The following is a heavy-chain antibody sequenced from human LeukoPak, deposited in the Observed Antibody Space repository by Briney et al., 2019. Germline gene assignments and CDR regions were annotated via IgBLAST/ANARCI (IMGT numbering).Heavy chain of an antibody. CDR1: GGSISSYY. D-gene: IGHD5-18*01. CDR3: ARVGYSYGFYYFDY. CDR2: IYCSGST. Sequence: PSETLSLTCTVSGGSISSYYWSWIRQPPGKGLEWIGYIYCSGSTNYNPSLKSRVTISVDTSKNQFSLKLSSVTAADTAVYYCARVGYSYGFYYFDYWGQGTLVTVSS. V-gene: IGHV4-59*01. J-gene: IGHJ4*02.